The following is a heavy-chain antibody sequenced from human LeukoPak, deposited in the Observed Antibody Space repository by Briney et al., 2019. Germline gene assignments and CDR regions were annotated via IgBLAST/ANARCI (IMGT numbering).Heavy chain of an antibody. D-gene: IGHD3-10*01. V-gene: IGHV3-23*01. Sequence: PGGSLRLSCAASGFTFSSYAMSWVRQAPGKGLEWVSAISGSGGSTYYADSVKGRFTISRDNSKNTLYLQMNSLRAEDTAVYYCAKATGGSGSYYPDPFDYWGQGTLVTVSS. CDR3: AKATGGSGSYYPDPFDY. J-gene: IGHJ4*02. CDR1: GFTFSSYA. CDR2: ISGSGGST.